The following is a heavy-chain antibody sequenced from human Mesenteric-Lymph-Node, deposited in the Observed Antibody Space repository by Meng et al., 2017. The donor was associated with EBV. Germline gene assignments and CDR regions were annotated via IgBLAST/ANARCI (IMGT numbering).Heavy chain of an antibody. D-gene: IGHD4-11*01. CDR3: ARDDYTNYVLDY. Sequence: EVQLVESGGGLVRPGGSLRLSCAASGFTFRSYTITWVRQAPGKGLEWVSAISSSSVYISYADSVKGRFTISRDNAKNSLYLQMNSLRAEDTAVYYCARDDYTNYVLDYWGQGTLVTVSS. CDR2: ISSSSVYI. V-gene: IGHV3-21*01. CDR1: GFTFRSYT. J-gene: IGHJ4*02.